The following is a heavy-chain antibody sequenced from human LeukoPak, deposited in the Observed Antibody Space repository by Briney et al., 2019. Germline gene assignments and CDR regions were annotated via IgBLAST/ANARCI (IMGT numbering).Heavy chain of an antibody. CDR1: GFTFRNHG. CDR3: ARDISARRLDV. Sequence: PGGSLRLSCAASGFTFRNHGMHWVRQAPGKGLGWVAVIWYDGSNQYYADSVKGRYTISRDNSMNTLYLQMNSLRAEDTAVYYCARDISARRLDVWGKGTTVTVSS. CDR2: IWYDGSNQ. V-gene: IGHV3-33*01. D-gene: IGHD3-16*01. J-gene: IGHJ6*04.